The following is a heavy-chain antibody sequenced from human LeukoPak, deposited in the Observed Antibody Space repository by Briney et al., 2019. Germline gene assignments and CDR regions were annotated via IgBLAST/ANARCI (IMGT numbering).Heavy chain of an antibody. Sequence: PGGSLRLSCAASGFTFSSYDMHWVRQAPGKGLEWVALIAYDGSNKYYADSVKGRFTISRDNSKNTLYLQMNSLRAEDTAVYYCAKDLSRIAVAGTGCDYWGQGTLVTVSS. CDR2: IAYDGSNK. CDR3: AKDLSRIAVAGTGCDY. J-gene: IGHJ4*02. D-gene: IGHD6-19*01. CDR1: GFTFSSYD. V-gene: IGHV3-30*18.